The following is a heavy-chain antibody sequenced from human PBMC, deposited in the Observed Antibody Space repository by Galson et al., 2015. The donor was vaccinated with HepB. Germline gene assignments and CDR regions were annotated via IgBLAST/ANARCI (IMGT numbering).Heavy chain of an antibody. J-gene: IGHJ6*03. Sequence: SLRLSCAASGFTFSNYAMTWVRQAPGKGLQWVSTISGSGSTPYYADSVKGRFTISRDNSNNTVHLQMNRLRVEDTAVYYCARTYYYMDVWGKGTPVTVSS. D-gene: IGHD1/OR15-1a*01. CDR3: ARTYYYMDV. CDR2: ISGSGSTP. V-gene: IGHV3-23*01. CDR1: GFTFSNYA.